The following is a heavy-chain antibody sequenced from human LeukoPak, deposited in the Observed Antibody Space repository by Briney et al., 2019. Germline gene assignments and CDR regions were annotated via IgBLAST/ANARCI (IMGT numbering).Heavy chain of an antibody. CDR3: ARDGYFDY. CDR1: GGTFSSYA. Sequence: ASVKVSCKASGGTFSSYAISWVRQAPGQGLEWMGWISANNGNTNYAQNLQGRAIMTTDTSTSTAYMELRSLRSDDTAVYYCARDGYFDYWGQGTLVTVSS. V-gene: IGHV1-18*01. J-gene: IGHJ4*02. CDR2: ISANNGNT.